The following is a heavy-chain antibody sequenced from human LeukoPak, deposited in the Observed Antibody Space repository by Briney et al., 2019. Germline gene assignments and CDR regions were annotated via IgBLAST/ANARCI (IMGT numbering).Heavy chain of an antibody. CDR1: GFTFSSYG. J-gene: IGHJ3*02. Sequence: GGCLRLSCAASGFTFSSYGMHWVRQAPGKGLEWVAVIWYDGSNKYYADSVKGRFTISRDNSKNTLYLQMNSLRAEDTAVYYCAKDREMGMSSAFDIWGQGTMVTVSS. CDR3: AKDREMGMSSAFDI. V-gene: IGHV3-30*02. CDR2: IWYDGSNK. D-gene: IGHD5-24*01.